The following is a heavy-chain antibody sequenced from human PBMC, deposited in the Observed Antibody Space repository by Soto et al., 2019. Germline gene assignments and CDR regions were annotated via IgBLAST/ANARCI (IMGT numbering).Heavy chain of an antibody. V-gene: IGHV1-69*01. D-gene: IGHD3-16*01. CDR1: GATYSDYA. CDR2: IIPKFGAS. J-gene: IGHJ4*02. CDR3: ARRMTTFLDF. Sequence: QVQLVQSGAEVKKPGSSVRVSCKASGATYSDYAFAWVRQAPGQGLEWMGGIIPKFGASKYAQKFHGRVTITADESTSTAYLELSSLRYEDMAVYYCARRMTTFLDFWGQGTLVTVSS.